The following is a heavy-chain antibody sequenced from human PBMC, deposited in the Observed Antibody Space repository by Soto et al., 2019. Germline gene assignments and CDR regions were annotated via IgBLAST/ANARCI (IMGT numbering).Heavy chain of an antibody. V-gene: IGHV3-33*01. J-gene: IGHJ6*02. D-gene: IGHD1-7*01. CDR3: ARAPPGTGKVDV. CDR1: GFTFSSYG. Sequence: GGSLRLSCAASGFTFSSYGMHWVRQAPGKGLEWVAVIWYDGSNKYYADSVKGRFTISRDNSKNTLYLQMNSLRAEDTAVYYCARAPPGTGKVDVWGQGTTVTVSS. CDR2: IWYDGSNK.